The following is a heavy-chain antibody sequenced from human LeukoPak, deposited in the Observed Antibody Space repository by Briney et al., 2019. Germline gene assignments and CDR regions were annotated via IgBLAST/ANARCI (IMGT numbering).Heavy chain of an antibody. J-gene: IGHJ5*02. V-gene: IGHV1-69*05. CDR2: IIPIFGTA. Sequence: ASVKVSCKASGGTFSSYAISWVRQAPGQGLEWMGGIIPIFGTANYAQKFQGRVTITTDESTSTAYMELSSLRSEDTAVYYCARGTGRGSLYSSSWYFLGGYNWFDPWGQGTLVTVSS. D-gene: IGHD6-13*01. CDR3: ARGTGRGSLYSSSWYFLGGYNWFDP. CDR1: GGTFSSYA.